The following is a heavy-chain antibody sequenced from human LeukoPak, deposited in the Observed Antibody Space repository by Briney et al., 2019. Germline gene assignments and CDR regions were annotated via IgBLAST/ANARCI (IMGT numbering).Heavy chain of an antibody. V-gene: IGHV1-2*02. CDR2: INPNSGGT. CDR3: ARDRFVVVTAGLDY. D-gene: IGHD2-21*02. Sequence: GASVKVSCKASGYTFTGYYMHWVRQAPGQGLEWMGWINPNSGGTNYAQKFQGRVTMTRDTSISTAYMELSRLRSDDTAVYYCARDRFVVVTAGLDYWGQGTLVTVSS. CDR1: GYTFTGYY. J-gene: IGHJ4*02.